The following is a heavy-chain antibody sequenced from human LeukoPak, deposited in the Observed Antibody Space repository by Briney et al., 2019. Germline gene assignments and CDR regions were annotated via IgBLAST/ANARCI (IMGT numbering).Heavy chain of an antibody. CDR2: ICYSRSV. Sequence: PSETLSLTCTVSGGSITTYYWSWIRQSPGKGLEWIGYICYSRSVTYNPSLKSRVTISVDTSKNQFSLRLSSVTAADTAVYYCARAYYYGSGSYYPNWFDSWGQGTLVTVSS. V-gene: IGHV4-59*01. J-gene: IGHJ5*01. D-gene: IGHD3-10*01. CDR1: GGSITTYY. CDR3: ARAYYYGSGSYYPNWFDS.